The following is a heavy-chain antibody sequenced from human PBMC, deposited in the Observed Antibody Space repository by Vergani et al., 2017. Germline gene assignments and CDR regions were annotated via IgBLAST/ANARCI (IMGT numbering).Heavy chain of an antibody. J-gene: IGHJ3*02. CDR1: GFTFNHYA. D-gene: IGHD2-8*01. CDR2: IWYDGSNK. CDR3: ARDQRRYCTNGVCYVFGAFDI. Sequence: VQLLESGGDLVQPGGSLRLSCAASGFTFNHYAMNWVRQAPGKGLEWVAVIWYDGSNKYYADSVKGRFTISRDNSKNTLYLQMNSLRAEDTAVYYCARDQRRYCTNGVCYVFGAFDIWGQGTMVTVSS. V-gene: IGHV3-33*08.